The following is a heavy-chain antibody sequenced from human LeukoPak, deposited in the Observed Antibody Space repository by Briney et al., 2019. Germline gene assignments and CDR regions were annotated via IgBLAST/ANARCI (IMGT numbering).Heavy chain of an antibody. Sequence: GGSLRLSCAASGFTFNDYYMTWIRQAPGKGLEWVSYISSTGSYTIFADSVKGRFTISRDNAKNSLYLQMSNLRAEDTALYYCARQQTSPATGGFDFWGQGTLVTVSS. J-gene: IGHJ4*02. V-gene: IGHV3-11*06. CDR2: ISSTGSYT. CDR1: GFTFNDYY. CDR3: ARQQTSPATGGFDF. D-gene: IGHD1/OR15-1a*01.